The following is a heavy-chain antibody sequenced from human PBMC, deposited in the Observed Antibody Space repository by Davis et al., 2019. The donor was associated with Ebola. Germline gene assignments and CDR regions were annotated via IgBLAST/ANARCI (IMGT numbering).Heavy chain of an antibody. J-gene: IGHJ5*02. CDR1: GFNFSHYA. V-gene: IGHV3-23*01. D-gene: IGHD3-16*01. CDR2: ISGSGKTT. CDR3: AKDKGFWVPPDWFGP. Sequence: GESLKISCAVSGFNFSHYAMSWVRQAPGKGLEWVASISGSGKTTYYADSVEGRFNISRDNSKNTLSLHMNSVRGEDTAVYYCAKDKGFWVPPDWFGPWGQGAQVTVSS.